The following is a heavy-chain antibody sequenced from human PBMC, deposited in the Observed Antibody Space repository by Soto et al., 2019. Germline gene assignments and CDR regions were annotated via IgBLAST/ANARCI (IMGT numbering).Heavy chain of an antibody. Sequence: EVQLVESGGGLVQPGRSLRLSCAASGFTFDDYAMHWVRQAPGKGLEWVSGISWNSGSIGYADSVKGRFIISRDNAKNSLYLQMNSLRAEDTALYYCAKEGYYGSGSYAFDIWGQGTMVTVSS. V-gene: IGHV3-9*01. J-gene: IGHJ3*02. CDR2: ISWNSGSI. CDR3: AKEGYYGSGSYAFDI. D-gene: IGHD3-10*01. CDR1: GFTFDDYA.